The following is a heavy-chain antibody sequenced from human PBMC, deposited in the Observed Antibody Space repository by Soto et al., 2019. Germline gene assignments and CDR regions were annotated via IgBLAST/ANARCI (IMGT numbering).Heavy chain of an antibody. CDR1: GFTFSSYW. D-gene: IGHD2-8*02. CDR2: INSDGSST. CDR3: AREDEAGGFDY. V-gene: IGHV3-74*01. Sequence: PGGSLRLSCAASGFTFSSYWMHWVRQAPGKGLVWVSRINSDGSSTSYADSVKGRFTISRDNAKNTLYLQMNSLRAEDTAVYYCAREDEAGGFDYWGQGTLVTVSS. J-gene: IGHJ4*02.